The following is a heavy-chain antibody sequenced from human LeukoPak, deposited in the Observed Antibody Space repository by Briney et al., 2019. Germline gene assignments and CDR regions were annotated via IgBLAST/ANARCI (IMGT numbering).Heavy chain of an antibody. D-gene: IGHD1-7*01. CDR3: ARGGWNYRAVDAFDI. CDR2: IKQDGSEK. Sequence: GGSLRLSCAASGFTFSSYWMSWVRQAPGKGLEWVANIKQDGSEKYFVDSVKGRFTISRDNAKNSLYLQMQSLRAEDTAVYYCARGGWNYRAVDAFDIWGQGTMVTVSS. CDR1: GFTFSSYW. J-gene: IGHJ3*02. V-gene: IGHV3-7*01.